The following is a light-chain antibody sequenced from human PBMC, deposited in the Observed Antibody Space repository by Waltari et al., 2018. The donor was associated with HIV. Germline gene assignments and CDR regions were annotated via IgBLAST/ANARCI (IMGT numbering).Light chain of an antibody. Sequence: SSELTQPPSVPVSPGQTVRIPCPGDALPTQYTTCYQQKPGQPPVLVMYKDTQRSSGTPERFSGSSSGTTVTLTITAVRTEDEAYYYCQSGDNKLTSVFFGGGTRLTVL. J-gene: IGLJ2*01. CDR2: KDT. V-gene: IGLV3-25*03. CDR1: ALPTQY. CDR3: QSGDNKLTSVF.